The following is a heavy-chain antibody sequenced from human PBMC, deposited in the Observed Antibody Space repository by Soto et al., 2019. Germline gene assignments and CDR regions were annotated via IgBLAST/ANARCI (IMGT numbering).Heavy chain of an antibody. V-gene: IGHV1-3*01. CDR1: GYTFTSYA. J-gene: IGHJ5*02. D-gene: IGHD1-1*01. CDR2: INAGNGNT. CDR3: ASEARTGTTRLDWFDP. Sequence: QVQLVQSGAEVKKPGASVKVSCKASGYTFTSYAMHWVRQAPGQRLEWMGWINAGNGNTKYSQKFQGRVTITRDTSASTAYMELSSLRSEDTAVYYCASEARTGTTRLDWFDPWGQGTLVTVSS.